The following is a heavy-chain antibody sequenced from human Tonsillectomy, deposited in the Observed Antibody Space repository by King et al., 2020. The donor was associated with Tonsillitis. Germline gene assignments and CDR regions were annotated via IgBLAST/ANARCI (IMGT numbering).Heavy chain of an antibody. J-gene: IGHJ4*02. V-gene: IGHV1-2*02. CDR3: AGAQRTFCTGYTCLSPVDY. CDR2: INPNSGDT. Sequence: QVQLVQSGAEVKKPGASVKVSCKASEYSFTDYYIHWVRQAPGQGLEWMGWINPNSGDTNSAQTFQGRVTMTRDTSPSTAYMELSGLRPDDTAVYYCAGAQRTFCTGYTCLSPVDYWGQGTLVTVSS. D-gene: IGHD3/OR15-3a*01. CDR1: EYSFTDYY.